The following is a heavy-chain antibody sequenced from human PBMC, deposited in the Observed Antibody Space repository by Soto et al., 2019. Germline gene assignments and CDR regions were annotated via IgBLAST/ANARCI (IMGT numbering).Heavy chain of an antibody. V-gene: IGHV1-69*05. CDR1: GGTFSSYA. D-gene: IGHD2-2*01. J-gene: IGHJ6*02. CDR2: IIPIFGTA. CDR3: ARSPGCSSTSCSAGYYYYGMDV. Sequence: SVKVSCKASGGTFSSYAISWVRQAPGQGLEWMGGIIPIFGTANYAQKFQGRVTITTDESTSTAYMELSSLRSEDTAVYYCARSPGCSSTSCSAGYYYYGMDVWGQGTTVTVSS.